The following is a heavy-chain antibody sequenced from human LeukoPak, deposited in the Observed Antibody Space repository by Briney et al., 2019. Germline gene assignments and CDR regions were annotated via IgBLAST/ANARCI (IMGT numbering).Heavy chain of an antibody. D-gene: IGHD3-3*01. CDR1: GFTFSSYA. CDR2: ISGSGGST. J-gene: IGHJ4*02. CDR3: ATLLRFLEWFGYFDY. V-gene: IGHV3-23*01. Sequence: GGSLRLSCAASGFTFSSYAMSWVRQAPGKGLEWVSAISGSGGSTYYADSVKGRFTISGDNSKNTLYLQMNSLRAEDTAVYYCATLLRFLEWFGYFDYWGQGTLVTVSS.